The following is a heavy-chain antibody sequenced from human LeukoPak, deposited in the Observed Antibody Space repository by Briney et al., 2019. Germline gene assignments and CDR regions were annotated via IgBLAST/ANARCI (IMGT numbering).Heavy chain of an antibody. V-gene: IGHV1-18*01. CDR2: ISAYNGNT. CDR3: ARDSVGGSYYVY. J-gene: IGHJ4*02. D-gene: IGHD1-26*01. CDR1: SYTFTSYG. Sequence: AAVKVSCKASSYTFTSYGISWVRQAPGQGLEWMGWISAYNGNTNYAQKLQGRVTMTTDTSTSTAYMELRSLRSDDTAVYYCARDSVGGSYYVYWGQGTLVSVSS.